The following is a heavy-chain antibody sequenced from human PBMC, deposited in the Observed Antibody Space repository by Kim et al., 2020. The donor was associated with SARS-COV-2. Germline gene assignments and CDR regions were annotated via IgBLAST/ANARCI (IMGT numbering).Heavy chain of an antibody. CDR1: GFTFSNHW. D-gene: IGHD1-20*01. CDR2: VNNGGSSK. J-gene: IGHJ4*01. CDR3: ARVSVSCNNY. V-gene: IGHV3-48*02. Sequence: GGSLRLSCTTSGFTFSNHWINWVRQAPGKGLEWISYVNNGGSSKCYADSVKGRFTISRDNARNSLYLQVNSLRHEDTAVYYCARVSVSCNNY.